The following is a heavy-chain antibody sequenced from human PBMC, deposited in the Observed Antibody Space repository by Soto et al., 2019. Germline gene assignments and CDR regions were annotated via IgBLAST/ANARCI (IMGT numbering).Heavy chain of an antibody. CDR2: IYYSGST. CDR1: GGSISSSSYY. V-gene: IGHV4-39*01. J-gene: IGHJ3*02. Sequence: SETLSLTCTVSGGSISSSSYYWGWIRQPPGKGLEWIGSIYYSGSTYYNPSLKSRVTISVDTSKNQFSLKLSSVTAADTAVYYCARAPKYYDSSGYHDAFDIWGQGTMVTVSS. CDR3: ARAPKYYDSSGYHDAFDI. D-gene: IGHD3-22*01.